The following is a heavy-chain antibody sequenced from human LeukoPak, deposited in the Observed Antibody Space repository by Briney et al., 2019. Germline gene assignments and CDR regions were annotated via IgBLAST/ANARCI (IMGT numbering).Heavy chain of an antibody. CDR1: GYTFTGYY. CDR2: INPYSGDT. J-gene: IGHJ6*03. Sequence: ASVKVSCKASGYTFTGYYVHWVRQAPGQGLEWMGWINPYSGDTNYAQKFQGRVTMTRDTSISTAYMELSRLRSDDTAVYYCARFIVVVVAATNSYYYYMDVWGKGTTVTVSS. D-gene: IGHD2-15*01. V-gene: IGHV1-2*02. CDR3: ARFIVVVVAATNSYYYYMDV.